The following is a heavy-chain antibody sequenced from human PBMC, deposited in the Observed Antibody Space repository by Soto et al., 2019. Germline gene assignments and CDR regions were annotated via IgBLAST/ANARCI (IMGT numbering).Heavy chain of an antibody. Sequence: RRLSCAASGFTFTRYSMNWVRQAPGKGLEWVSSISSTTNYIYYGDSMKGRFTISRDNAKNSLYLEMNSLRAEDTAVYYCARESEDLTSNFDYWGQGTLVTVSS. CDR1: GFTFTRYS. CDR3: ARESEDLTSNFDY. J-gene: IGHJ4*02. CDR2: ISSTTNYI. V-gene: IGHV3-21*06.